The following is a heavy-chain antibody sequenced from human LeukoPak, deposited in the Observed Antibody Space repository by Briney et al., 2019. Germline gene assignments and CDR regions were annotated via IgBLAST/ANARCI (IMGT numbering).Heavy chain of an antibody. D-gene: IGHD3-3*01. CDR3: ARDQAGYYDFWSGYYPNYYYYGMDV. J-gene: IGHJ6*02. CDR1: GYTFTSYY. V-gene: IGHV1-46*01. Sequence: ASVKVSCKASGYTFTSYYMHWVRQAPGQGLEWMGIINPSGGSTSYAQKFQGRVTMTRDTSTSTVYMELSSLRSEDTAVYYCARDQAGYYDFWSGYYPNYYYYGMDVWGQGTTVTVSS. CDR2: INPSGGST.